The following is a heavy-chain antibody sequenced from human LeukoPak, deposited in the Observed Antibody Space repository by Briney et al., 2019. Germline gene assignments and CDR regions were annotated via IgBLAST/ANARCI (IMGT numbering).Heavy chain of an antibody. V-gene: IGHV3-23*01. Sequence: GGSLRLSCTTSGFTFSTNAMSWVRQAPGNGLEWVSTIGGHETFYADSVKGRFTISRDNSKNTVYLHMSSLRVEDTAVYYCAKDWIQFNRVYDCFDSWGQGTLVTVSS. D-gene: IGHD3-16*01. CDR3: AKDWIQFNRVYDCFDS. CDR1: GFTFSTNA. J-gene: IGHJ4*02. CDR2: IGGHET.